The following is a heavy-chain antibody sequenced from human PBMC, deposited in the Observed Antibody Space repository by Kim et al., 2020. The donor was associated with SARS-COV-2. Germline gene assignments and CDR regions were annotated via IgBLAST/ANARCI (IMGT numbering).Heavy chain of an antibody. D-gene: IGHD2-8*01. Sequence: YASDSVKGRFTTSRDNSKNTLYLQMNILRAEDTAVDYCARVYTYGFDYWGQGSLVAVSS. CDR3: ARVYTYGFDY. J-gene: IGHJ4*02. V-gene: IGHV3-23*01.